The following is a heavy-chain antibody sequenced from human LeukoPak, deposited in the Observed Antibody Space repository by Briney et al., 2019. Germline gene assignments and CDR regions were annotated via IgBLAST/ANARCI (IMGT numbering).Heavy chain of an antibody. D-gene: IGHD3-16*01. CDR2: ILYSGST. CDR1: GVSISSTAYF. Sequence: PSETLSLNCTVSGVSISSTAYFWGWIRQPPGKGLEWIGSILYSGSTYNNPSLMSRVTTSVDTSKNQFSLKLSSVTAADTAVYYCARTGFVGVSDHDAFDIWGRGTAVTVSS. V-gene: IGHV4-39*01. J-gene: IGHJ3*02. CDR3: ARTGFVGVSDHDAFDI.